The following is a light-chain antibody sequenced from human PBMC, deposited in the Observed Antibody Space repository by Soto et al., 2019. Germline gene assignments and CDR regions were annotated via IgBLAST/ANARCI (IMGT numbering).Light chain of an antibody. CDR3: MQGTHWIT. CDR1: QSLVYSNGNTY. Sequence: DVVMTQSPLSRPVTLGQPASISCRSSQSLVYSNGNTYLNWFHQRPGQSPRRLIYKVSNRDSGVPDRFSGSGSGTDFILTISRVEAEDVGVYYCMQGTHWITFGQGTRLEIK. CDR2: KVS. V-gene: IGKV2-30*01. J-gene: IGKJ5*01.